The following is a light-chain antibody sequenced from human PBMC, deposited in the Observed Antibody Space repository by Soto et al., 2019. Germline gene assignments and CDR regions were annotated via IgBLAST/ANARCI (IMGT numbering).Light chain of an antibody. CDR1: SPNIGNNY. CDR3: GTWDSSLSAGV. CDR2: DNN. Sequence: QSVLTQPPSVSAAPGQRVTIYCSGSSPNIGNNYVSWYQQLPGTAPKLLIYDNNKRPSGLPDRFSGSKSGTSATLGITGLQTGDEADYYCGTWDSSLSAGVFGGGTKVTVL. J-gene: IGLJ2*01. V-gene: IGLV1-51*01.